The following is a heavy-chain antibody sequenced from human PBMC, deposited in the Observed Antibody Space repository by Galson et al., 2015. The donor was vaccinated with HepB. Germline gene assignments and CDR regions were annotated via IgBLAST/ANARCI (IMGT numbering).Heavy chain of an antibody. CDR1: GYTFTSYY. V-gene: IGHV1-46*03. CDR2: INSGGNT. D-gene: IGHD4-17*01. CDR3: ARGSTVTTNAKYYFDY. J-gene: IGHJ4*02. Sequence: SVKVSCKASGYTFTSYYMHWVRQAPGQGLEWMGIINSGGNTNYAQKFQGRVTMTRDTSTSTVYMELSSLRSEDTAVYYCARGSTVTTNAKYYFDYWGQGTLVTVSS.